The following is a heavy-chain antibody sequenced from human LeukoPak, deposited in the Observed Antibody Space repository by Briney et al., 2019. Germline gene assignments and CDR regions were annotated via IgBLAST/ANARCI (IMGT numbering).Heavy chain of an antibody. D-gene: IGHD3-16*02. CDR3: ARAFQSLGGLSLPDY. J-gene: IGHJ4*02. Sequence: GASVKVSCKASGYTFTNYAMNWVRQAPGQGLEWMGWIHPSTGNPAYAQGFTGRFVFSLDTSVSSLKAEDTAVYFCARAFQSLGGLSLPDYWGQGTLVTVSS. V-gene: IGHV7-4-1*01. CDR2: IHPSTGNP. CDR1: GYTFTNYA.